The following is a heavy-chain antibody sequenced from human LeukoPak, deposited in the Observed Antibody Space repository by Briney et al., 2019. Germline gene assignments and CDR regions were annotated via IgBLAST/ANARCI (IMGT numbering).Heavy chain of an antibody. J-gene: IGHJ4*02. CDR3: ARDDLAGYSYQFDY. Sequence: GGSLRLSCAASGFTFSSYSMNWVRQAPGKGLEWVSSISSSSSYIYYADSVKGRFTISRDNAKNSLYLQMNSLRAEDTAVYYCARDDLAGYSYQFDYWGQGTLVTVSS. CDR2: ISSSSSYI. D-gene: IGHD5-18*01. V-gene: IGHV3-21*01. CDR1: GFTFSSYS.